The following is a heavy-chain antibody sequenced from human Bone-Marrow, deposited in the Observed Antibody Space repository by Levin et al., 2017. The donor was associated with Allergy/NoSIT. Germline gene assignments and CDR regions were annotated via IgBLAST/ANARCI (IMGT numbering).Heavy chain of an antibody. CDR1: GFTFSSYW. CDR3: ARDLSLILAPMVRGVIATYYGMDV. CDR2: INSDGSST. Sequence: PGGSLRLSCAASGFTFSSYWMHWVRQAPGKGLVWVSRINSDGSSTSYADSVKGRFTISRDNAKNTLYLQMNSLRAEDTAVYYCARDLSLILAPMVRGVIATYYGMDVWGQGTTVTVSS. V-gene: IGHV3-74*01. J-gene: IGHJ6*02. D-gene: IGHD3-10*01.